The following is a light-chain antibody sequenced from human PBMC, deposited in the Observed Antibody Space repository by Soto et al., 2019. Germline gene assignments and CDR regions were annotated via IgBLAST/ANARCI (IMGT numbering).Light chain of an antibody. CDR2: DVR. CDR3: ASYTTSSTYG. CDR1: SSDVGGYSY. J-gene: IGLJ1*01. V-gene: IGLV2-14*01. Sequence: QSVLTQPASVSGSPGQSIAISCTGTSSDVGGYSYVSWYQQQPGKAPKLVISDVRNRPSGVSDRFSGSKSGNTASLTISGLQTEDEAEYYCASYTTSSTYGFGTGTKLTVL.